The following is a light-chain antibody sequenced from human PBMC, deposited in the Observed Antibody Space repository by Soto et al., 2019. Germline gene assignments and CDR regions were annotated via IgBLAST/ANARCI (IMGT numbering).Light chain of an antibody. CDR3: TSYTPTGALV. Sequence: QSALTQPASVSGSPGQSITISCTGTTSDIGYYNYVSWYQQRPGKAPKLMIYEVRNRLSGVSNRFSGSKSGNTASLTISGLQSEDEADYYCTSYTPTGALVFGSGTKLTVL. CDR2: EVR. J-gene: IGLJ3*02. CDR1: TSDIGYYNY. V-gene: IGLV2-14*03.